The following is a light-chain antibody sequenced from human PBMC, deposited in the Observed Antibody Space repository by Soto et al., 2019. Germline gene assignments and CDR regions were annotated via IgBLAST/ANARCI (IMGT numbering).Light chain of an antibody. V-gene: IGKV3-15*01. CDR2: GAS. CDR1: QSVSSN. Sequence: EIVMTQSPATLSVSPGERATLSCRASQSVSSNLAWYQQKPGQAPRLLIYGASTRATGIPARFSGSGSGTEFTLTISSLQSEDFAVYCCQQYNNWPPWPFGQGTKVEIK. J-gene: IGKJ1*01. CDR3: QQYNNWPPWP.